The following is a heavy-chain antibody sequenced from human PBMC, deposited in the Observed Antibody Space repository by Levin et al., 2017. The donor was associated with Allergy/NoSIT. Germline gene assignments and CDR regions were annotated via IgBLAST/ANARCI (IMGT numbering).Heavy chain of an antibody. CDR2: ISGSGGST. Sequence: LSLTCAASGFTFSSYAMTWVRQAPGKGLEWVSAISGSGGSTYYADSVKGRFSISRDNSKNTLYLQMNSLRAEDTAVYYCAKDNPVVPAANIDYWGQGTLVTVSS. J-gene: IGHJ4*02. CDR1: GFTFSSYA. D-gene: IGHD2-2*01. CDR3: AKDNPVVPAANIDY. V-gene: IGHV3-23*01.